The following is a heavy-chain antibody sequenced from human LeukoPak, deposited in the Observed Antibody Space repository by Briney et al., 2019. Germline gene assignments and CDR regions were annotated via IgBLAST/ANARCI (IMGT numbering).Heavy chain of an antibody. V-gene: IGHV3-30*02. Sequence: GGSLRLSCAASGFTFSSYGMHWVRQAPGKGLEWVAFIRYDGSNKYYADSVKGRFTISRDNSKNTLYLQMNSLRAEDTAVYYCAKDYDFWSGFPDRSIDYWGQGTLVTVSS. CDR1: GFTFSSYG. CDR2: IRYDGSNK. D-gene: IGHD3-3*01. CDR3: AKDYDFWSGFPDRSIDY. J-gene: IGHJ4*02.